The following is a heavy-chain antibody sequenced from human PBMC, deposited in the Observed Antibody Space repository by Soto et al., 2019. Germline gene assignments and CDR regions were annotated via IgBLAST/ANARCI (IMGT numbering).Heavy chain of an antibody. CDR3: ARHGFGPLHGLVDV. D-gene: IGHD3-10*01. CDR2: IMYSGYS. Sequence: QVQLQESGPGLVKPSETLSLTCTVSGDSLTNYYCSWFRQPPGKGLEWIGYIMYSGYSAYNLSLRRRVPKSMDTSETQFSLMLESVTATATAVYYCARHGFGPLHGLVDVWGQGTTVIVSS. J-gene: IGHJ6*02. CDR1: GDSLTNYY. V-gene: IGHV4-59*08.